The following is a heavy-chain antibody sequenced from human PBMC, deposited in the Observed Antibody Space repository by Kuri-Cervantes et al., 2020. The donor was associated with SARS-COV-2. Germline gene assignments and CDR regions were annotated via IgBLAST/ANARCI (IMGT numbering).Heavy chain of an antibody. CDR1: GYSFRSYG. CDR2: INSYNNQI. D-gene: IGHD3-16*02. Sequence: ASVKVSCKASGYSFRSYGIIWVRQAPGQGLEWMTWINSYNNQIESSQNFQGRVTMTTGTSTSTASMELRSLKYDDTAVYYCARAHFDPYIWGSYLIDYWGQGTLVTVSS. CDR3: ARAHFDPYIWGSYLIDY. J-gene: IGHJ4*02. V-gene: IGHV1-18*04.